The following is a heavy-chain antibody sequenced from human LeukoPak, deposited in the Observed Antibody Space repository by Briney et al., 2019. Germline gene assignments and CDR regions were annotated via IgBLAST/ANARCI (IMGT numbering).Heavy chain of an antibody. CDR1: GFTFDDYA. V-gene: IGHV3-9*01. CDR3: AKDRAGYYYDMDV. Sequence: GRSLRLSCAASGFTFDDYAMHWVRQAPGKGLEWVSGISWNSGSIGYADSVKGRFTISRDNAKNSLYLQMNSLRAEDTALYYCAKDRAGYYYDMDVWGQGTTVTVSS. CDR2: ISWNSGSI. J-gene: IGHJ6*02.